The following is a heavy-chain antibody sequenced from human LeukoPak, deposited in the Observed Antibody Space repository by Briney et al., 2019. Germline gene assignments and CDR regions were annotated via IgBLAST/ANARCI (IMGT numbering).Heavy chain of an antibody. J-gene: IGHJ4*02. Sequence: GGSLRLSCAASAFTFSSYSMNWVRQAPGKGLEWVSSISSTSSNIYYADSVKGRFTISRDNTKNSLFLQMSSLRAEDAALYYCARAGYSSSWRERYKYYFDYWGQGTLVTVSS. D-gene: IGHD6-13*01. CDR2: ISSTSSNI. CDR3: ARAGYSSSWRERYKYYFDY. CDR1: AFTFSSYS. V-gene: IGHV3-21*01.